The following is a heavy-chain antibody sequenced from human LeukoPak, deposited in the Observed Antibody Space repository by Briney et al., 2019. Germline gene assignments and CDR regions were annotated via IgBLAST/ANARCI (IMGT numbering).Heavy chain of an antibody. Sequence: GGSLRLSCTVSGFTVSSNSMSWVRQAPGKGLEWVSFIYSAGSIYYSDSVKGRFTISIDNSKNTLYLQMNSLRAEDTAVYYCARRAGAYTHPYDYWGQGTLITVSS. D-gene: IGHD3-16*01. CDR3: ARRAGAYTHPYDY. CDR1: GFTVSSNS. J-gene: IGHJ4*02. CDR2: IYSAGSI. V-gene: IGHV3-53*01.